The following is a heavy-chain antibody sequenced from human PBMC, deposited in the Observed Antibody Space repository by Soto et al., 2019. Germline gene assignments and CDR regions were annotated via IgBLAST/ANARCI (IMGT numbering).Heavy chain of an antibody. CDR3: TSTVKLHWYFDL. D-gene: IGHD4-17*01. Sequence: EVQLVESGGGLVQPGGSLKLSCAASGFTFSGSAMHWVRQASGKGLEWVGRIRSKANSYEKAYAASVKGRFTISRDDSKNTAYLQMNSLKTEDTAVYYCTSTVKLHWYFDLWGRGTLVTVSS. V-gene: IGHV3-73*01. J-gene: IGHJ2*01. CDR1: GFTFSGSA. CDR2: IRSKANSYEK.